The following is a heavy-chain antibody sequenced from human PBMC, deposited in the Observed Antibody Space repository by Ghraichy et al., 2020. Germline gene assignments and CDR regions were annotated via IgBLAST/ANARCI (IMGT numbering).Heavy chain of an antibody. Sequence: LSLTCAASGFTFSSYWMSWVRQAPGKGLEWVANIKQDGSEKYYVDSVKGRFTISRDNAKNSLYLQMNSLRAEDTAVYYCARLDFWSGYYAIDYWGQGTLVTVSS. CDR2: IKQDGSEK. D-gene: IGHD3-3*01. CDR3: ARLDFWSGYYAIDY. CDR1: GFTFSSYW. J-gene: IGHJ4*02. V-gene: IGHV3-7*03.